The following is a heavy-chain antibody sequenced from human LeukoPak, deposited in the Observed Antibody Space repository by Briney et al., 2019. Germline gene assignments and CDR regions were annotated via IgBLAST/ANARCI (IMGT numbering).Heavy chain of an antibody. J-gene: IGHJ4*02. Sequence: SETLSLTCTVSGGSISRYYWSWIRQSPGRGLELIAYIYYSGTTNYNPSLKSRVTISVDTSKSQFSLKLNSVTAADTAVYYCAGGGYCSRASCFAPLFDFWGQGALVTVSS. CDR2: IYYSGTT. CDR3: AGGGYCSRASCFAPLFDF. CDR1: GGSISRYY. D-gene: IGHD2-2*01. V-gene: IGHV4-59*01.